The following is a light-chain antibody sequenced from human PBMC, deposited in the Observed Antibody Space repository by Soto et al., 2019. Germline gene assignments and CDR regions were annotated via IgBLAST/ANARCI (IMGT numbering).Light chain of an antibody. J-gene: IGLJ6*01. V-gene: IGLV2-14*01. CDR1: SSDIGAYNY. CDR2: DVT. CDR3: SSFTGSSTLV. Sequence: QSALTQPASVSGSPGQSITISCTGTSSDIGAYNYVSWYQHRPGKAPNLIIYDVTNRPSGVSARFSGSKSGNAASLTISGLQTEDEADYYCSSFTGSSTLVFGIGTQLTVL.